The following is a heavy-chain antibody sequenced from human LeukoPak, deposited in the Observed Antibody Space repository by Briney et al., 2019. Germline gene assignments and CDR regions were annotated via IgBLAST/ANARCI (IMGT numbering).Heavy chain of an antibody. D-gene: IGHD1-14*01. J-gene: IGHJ4*02. CDR2: ISWNSGSI. V-gene: IGHV3-9*01. CDR1: GFTFDDYA. CDR3: AKGDRIGYVDY. Sequence: GGSLRLSCAASGFTFDDYAMHWVRQAPGKGLDWVSGISWNSGSIGYADSVKGRFTISGDNAKTSLYLQMNSLRAEDTALYYCAKGDRIGYVDYWGQGTLVTVSS.